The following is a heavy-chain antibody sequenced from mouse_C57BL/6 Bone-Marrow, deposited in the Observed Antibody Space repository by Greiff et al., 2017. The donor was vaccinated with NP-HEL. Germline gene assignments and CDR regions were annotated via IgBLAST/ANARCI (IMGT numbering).Heavy chain of an antibody. CDR2: INPNNGGT. CDR1: GYTFTDYY. V-gene: IGHV1-26*01. J-gene: IGHJ4*01. D-gene: IGHD2-10*01. CDR3: ARKGAYPH. Sequence: EVQLQQSGPELVKPGASVKISCKASGYTFTDYYMNWVKQSHGKSLEWIGDINPNNGGTSYNQKFKGKATLTVDKSSSTAYMELRSLTSEDSAVYYCARKGAYPHWSQGTSVTVSS.